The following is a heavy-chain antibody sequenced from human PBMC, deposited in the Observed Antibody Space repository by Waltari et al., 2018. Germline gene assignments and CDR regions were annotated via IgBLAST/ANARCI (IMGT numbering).Heavy chain of an antibody. CDR1: GCTFSSYA. V-gene: IGHV1-69*14. J-gene: IGHJ4*02. CDR2: SIPSFGTA. Sequence: QVQLVQSGAEVKKPGSSVKVSCKASGCTFSSYAISWVRQAPGQGLEWMGGSIPSFGTAKYAQKCQGRVTITADKSTSTAYMELSSLRAEDTAVYYCARGAGYVPNMDYWGQGTLVTVSS. CDR3: ARGAGYVPNMDY. D-gene: IGHD5-12*01.